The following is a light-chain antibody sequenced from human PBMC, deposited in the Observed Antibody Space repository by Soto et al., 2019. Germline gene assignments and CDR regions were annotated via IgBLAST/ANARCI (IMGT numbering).Light chain of an antibody. J-gene: IGKJ1*01. V-gene: IGKV3-20*01. Sequence: TQSPSSLSASVGDRVTITCRASQSISSYLAWYQQKPGQAPRLLIYGASSRATGIPDRFSGSGSGTDFTLTVSRLEPEDFAVYYCQQFGSSSWTFGQGTKVEIK. CDR1: QSISSY. CDR3: QQFGSSSWT. CDR2: GAS.